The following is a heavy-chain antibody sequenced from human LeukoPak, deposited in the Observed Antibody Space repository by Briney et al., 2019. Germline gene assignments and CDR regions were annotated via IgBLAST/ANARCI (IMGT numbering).Heavy chain of an antibody. CDR2: IYYSGST. J-gene: IGHJ3*02. D-gene: IGHD3-22*01. V-gene: IGHV4-59*01. CDR3: ARYDDSSGYYPNDAFDI. Sequence: PSETLSLTCTGSGGSISSYYWSWIRQPPGKGLEWIGYIYYSGSTNYNPSLKSRVTISVDTSKNQFSLKLSSVTAADTAVYYCARYDDSSGYYPNDAFDIWGQGTMVTVSS. CDR1: GGSISSYY.